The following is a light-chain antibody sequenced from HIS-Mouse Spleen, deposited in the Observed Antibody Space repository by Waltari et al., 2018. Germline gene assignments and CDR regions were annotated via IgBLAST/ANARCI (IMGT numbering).Light chain of an antibody. CDR1: QRVSSY. J-gene: IGKJ4*01. CDR2: DAS. Sequence: EIVLTQSPATLPLSPGEGATLPSRASQRVSSYLAWYQRKPGQAPRLLIYDASNRATGIPARFSGSGSGTDFTLTISSLEPEDFAVYYCQQRSNWLTFGGGTKMEIK. CDR3: QQRSNWLT. V-gene: IGKV3-11*01.